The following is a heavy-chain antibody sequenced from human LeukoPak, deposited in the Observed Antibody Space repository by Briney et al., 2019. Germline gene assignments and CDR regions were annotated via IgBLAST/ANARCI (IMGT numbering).Heavy chain of an antibody. CDR2: IYWDDDK. J-gene: IGHJ5*02. D-gene: IGHD3-16*02. CDR1: GFSLSTSGVG. Sequence: SGPTLVSPTQTLTLTCTFSGFSLSTSGVGVGWIRQPPGKALEWLALIYWDDDKRYSPSLKSRLTITKDTSKNQVVLTMTNMDPVDTATYYCARSYDYVWGSYRYWEALFDPWGQGTLVTVSS. V-gene: IGHV2-5*02. CDR3: ARSYDYVWGSYRYWEALFDP.